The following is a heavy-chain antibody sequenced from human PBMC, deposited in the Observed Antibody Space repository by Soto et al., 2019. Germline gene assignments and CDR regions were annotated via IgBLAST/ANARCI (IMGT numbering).Heavy chain of an antibody. CDR3: AREKVGAVDY. D-gene: IGHD1-26*01. Sequence: QVQLVQSGAEVKKPGASVKVSCKASGYTFTSYDISWVRQAPGQGLEWMGWMNPNSGNTAYAQKFQGRVTMTRNTSISTAYMEMSSLRSEDTVVYYCAREKVGAVDYWGQGTLVTVSS. J-gene: IGHJ4*02. V-gene: IGHV1-8*01. CDR1: GYTFTSYD. CDR2: MNPNSGNT.